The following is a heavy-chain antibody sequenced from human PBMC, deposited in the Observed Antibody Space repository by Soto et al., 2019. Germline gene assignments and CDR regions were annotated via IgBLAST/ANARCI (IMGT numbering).Heavy chain of an antibody. CDR3: AKGRGGSGSLTPRVDV. J-gene: IGHJ4*02. V-gene: IGHV3-23*01. CDR1: GFTFNNYA. D-gene: IGHD3-10*01. CDR2: ISGGGDTT. Sequence: EVQLLESGGGLVQPGASLRLSCAASGFTFNNYAMTWVRQAPGKGLEWVSAISGGGDTTSYADSVKGRFTVSRDGSKNTLYLQMSSLRAEDTALYYCAKGRGGSGSLTPRVDVWGQGTLVTVSS.